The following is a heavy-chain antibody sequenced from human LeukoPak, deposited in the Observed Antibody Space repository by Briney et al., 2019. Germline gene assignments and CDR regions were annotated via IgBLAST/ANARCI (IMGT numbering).Heavy chain of an antibody. J-gene: IGHJ4*02. CDR3: ARVSDFWNEYYDSYFDY. CDR1: GGSIRGNY. V-gene: IGHV4-34*01. D-gene: IGHD3-3*01. CDR2: VNYSGNT. Sequence: SETLSLTCSVSGGSIRGNYWSWIRQTQGKGLEWIGEVNYSGNTNYNPSVKSRVAISVDMSKNHLSLRLNSVTAADTAVYYCARVSDFWNEYYDSYFDYWGQGALIIVSS.